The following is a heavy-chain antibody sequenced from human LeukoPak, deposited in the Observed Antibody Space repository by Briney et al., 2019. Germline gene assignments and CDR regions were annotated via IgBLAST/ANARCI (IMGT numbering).Heavy chain of an antibody. CDR2: ISSSGGST. CDR3: AKFLAVRGDFDAFDI. Sequence: PGGSLRLSCTASGFTFSNYAMSWVRQAPGKGLEWVSAISSSGGSTYYTDSVKGRFTISRDNSKNTLYLQMNSLRAEDTAVYYCAKFLAVRGDFDAFDIWGQGTMVTVSS. V-gene: IGHV3-23*01. CDR1: GFTFSNYA. J-gene: IGHJ3*02. D-gene: IGHD3-10*01.